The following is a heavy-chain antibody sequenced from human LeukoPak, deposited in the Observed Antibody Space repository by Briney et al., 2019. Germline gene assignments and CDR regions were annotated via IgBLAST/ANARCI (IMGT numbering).Heavy chain of an antibody. V-gene: IGHV4-31*03. CDR2: IYYSGST. CDR3: ARAHYDFWSGYFNYFYYYGMDV. D-gene: IGHD3-3*01. CDR1: GGSISSGGYY. J-gene: IGHJ6*02. Sequence: ASETLSLTCTVSGGSISSGGYYWSWIRQHPGRGLEWIGYIYYSGSTYYNPSLKSRVIISVDTSKIQFSLKLSSVTAADTAVYYCARAHYDFWSGYFNYFYYYGMDVWGQGTTVTVSS.